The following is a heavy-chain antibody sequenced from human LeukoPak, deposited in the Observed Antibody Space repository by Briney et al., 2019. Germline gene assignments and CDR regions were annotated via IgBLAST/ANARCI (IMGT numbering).Heavy chain of an antibody. CDR1: GFTFSSYS. CDR2: ISSSSSTI. J-gene: IGHJ6*03. CDR3: AREEKGRGGYYYFYMDV. Sequence: GGSLRLSCAASGFTFSSYSMNWVRQAPGKGLEWVSYISSSSSTIYYADSVKGRFTISRDNAKNSLYLQMNSLRAADTAVYYCAREEKGRGGYYYFYMDVWGKGTTVTVSS. V-gene: IGHV3-48*04. D-gene: IGHD3-10*01.